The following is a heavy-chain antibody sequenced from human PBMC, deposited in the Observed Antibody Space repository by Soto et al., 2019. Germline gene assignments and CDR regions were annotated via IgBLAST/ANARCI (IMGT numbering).Heavy chain of an antibody. Sequence: ASVKVSCKASGYTFTSYDINWVRQATGQGLEWMGWMNPNSGNTGYAQKFQGRVTMTRNISISTAYMELSSLRSEDTAVYYCARYLEDYDILTGYYLGWFDPWGQGTLVTVSS. J-gene: IGHJ5*02. D-gene: IGHD3-9*01. V-gene: IGHV1-8*01. CDR3: ARYLEDYDILTGYYLGWFDP. CDR2: MNPNSGNT. CDR1: GYTFTSYD.